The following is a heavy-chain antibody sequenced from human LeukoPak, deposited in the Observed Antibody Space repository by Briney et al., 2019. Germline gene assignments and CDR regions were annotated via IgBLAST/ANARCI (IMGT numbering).Heavy chain of an antibody. CDR3: ARDRSSLYNGNYAF. CDR2: VNPHSGGT. V-gene: IGHV1-2*02. J-gene: IGHJ4*02. D-gene: IGHD5-12*01. CDR1: GYTFTDFY. Sequence: GASVKVSCKTSGYTFTDFYIHWVRQAPGQGLEFMGWVNPHSGGTSYAAKFRGRVTLTRGTSTTTSYMDLSSLTSDDTAVYYCARDRSSLYNGNYAFWGQGTLVTVSS.